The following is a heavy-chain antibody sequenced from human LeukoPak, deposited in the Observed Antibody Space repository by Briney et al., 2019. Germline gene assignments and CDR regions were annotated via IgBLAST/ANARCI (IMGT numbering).Heavy chain of an antibody. CDR3: AKLTYELPIAAAGPYRY. V-gene: IGHV3-23*01. J-gene: IGHJ4*02. Sequence: GGSLRLSCAASGFTFSNYAMNWVRQAPGKGLEWVSAISGSGGITYYADSVKGRFTISRDNSKNTLYLQMNSLGAEDTAVYYCAKLTYELPIAAAGPYRYWGQGTLVTVSS. CDR1: GFTFSNYA. CDR2: ISGSGGIT. D-gene: IGHD6-13*01.